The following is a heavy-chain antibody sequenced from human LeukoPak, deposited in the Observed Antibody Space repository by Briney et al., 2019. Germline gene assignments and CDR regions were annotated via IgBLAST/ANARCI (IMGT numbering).Heavy chain of an antibody. Sequence: GRSLRLSCAASGFTFSSYGMHWVRQAPGKGLEWVSAISGSGGSTYYADSVKGRFTISRDNSKNTLYLQMNSLRAEDTAVYYCAKDRRITIFGVVRDAFDIWGQGTMVTVSS. CDR1: GFTFSSYG. CDR2: ISGSGGST. J-gene: IGHJ3*02. D-gene: IGHD3-3*01. V-gene: IGHV3-23*01. CDR3: AKDRRITIFGVVRDAFDI.